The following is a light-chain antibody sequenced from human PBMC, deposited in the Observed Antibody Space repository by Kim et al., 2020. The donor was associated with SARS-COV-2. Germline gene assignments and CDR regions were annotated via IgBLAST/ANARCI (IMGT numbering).Light chain of an antibody. Sequence: SYELTQPPSVSVSPGQTASITCNGDKLESKYACWYQQKPGQSPVLVIYHDSKRPSGIPERFSGSNSGNTATLTISGTQAMDEADYYCQAWDSSVVFGGGTQLTVL. CDR3: QAWDSSVV. CDR1: KLESKY. V-gene: IGLV3-1*01. CDR2: HDS. J-gene: IGLJ2*01.